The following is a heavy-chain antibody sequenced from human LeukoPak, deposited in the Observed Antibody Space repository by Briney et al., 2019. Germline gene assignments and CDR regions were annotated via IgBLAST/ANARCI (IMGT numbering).Heavy chain of an antibody. CDR1: GFTFSSYW. Sequence: GSLRLSCAASGFTFSSYWMNWVRQAPGKGLEWIGSIYYGGSTYYNPSLKSRVTISVDTSMNQFSLKLSFVTTADTAVYYCARALGYCSGGSCTRGYNWSDPWGQGTLVTVPS. V-gene: IGHV4-59*05. D-gene: IGHD2-15*01. J-gene: IGHJ5*02. CDR2: IYYGGST. CDR3: ARALGYCSGGSCTRGYNWSDP.